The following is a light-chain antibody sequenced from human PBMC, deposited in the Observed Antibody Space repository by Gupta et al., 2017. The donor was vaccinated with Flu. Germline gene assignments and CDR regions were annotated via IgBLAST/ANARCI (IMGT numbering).Light chain of an antibody. V-gene: IGKV1-5*03. J-gene: IGKJ1*01. CDR2: KAS. CDR3: QQDDFVPYV. Sequence: PSTLSASVRDRVTVTCRASQNINGRLAWYQQKPGRPPKLLIYKASSVESGVPSRFSGSGSGTEFTLTIDNLQPEDFATYYCQQDDFVPYVFGQGTKVDI. CDR1: QNINGR.